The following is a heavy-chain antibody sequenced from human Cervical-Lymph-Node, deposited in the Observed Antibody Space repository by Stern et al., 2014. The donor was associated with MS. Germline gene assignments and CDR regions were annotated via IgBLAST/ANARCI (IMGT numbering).Heavy chain of an antibody. J-gene: IGHJ4*02. D-gene: IGHD2-15*01. V-gene: IGHV1-2*06. CDR2: INPKSGVT. CDR1: GYTFTAYH. CDR3: ATRRGCSGGSCSSRSLDY. Sequence: VHLVESGADVKKPGASVKVSCKASGYTFTAYHMHWLRQAPGQALEWMGRINPKSGVTNYAQKFQDRVTMTRDTSISTVYMELSRLRSNDTAMYYCATRRGCSGGSCSSRSLDYWGQGTLVTVSS.